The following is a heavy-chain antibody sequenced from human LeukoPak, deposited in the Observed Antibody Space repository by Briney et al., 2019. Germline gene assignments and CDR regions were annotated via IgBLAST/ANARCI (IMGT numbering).Heavy chain of an antibody. CDR1: GFTFSTYA. Sequence: PGGSLRLSCAASGFTFSTYAMHWVRQAPGKGLEWAAVIWHDGSAQYYADSVKGRFTISRDNSKNTLYLQMNSLRAEDTAVYYCARLPTDCSSTSCPPNYYYYYMDVWGKGTTVTVSS. V-gene: IGHV3-33*01. CDR3: ARLPTDCSSTSCPPNYYYYYMDV. CDR2: IWHDGSAQ. J-gene: IGHJ6*03. D-gene: IGHD2-2*01.